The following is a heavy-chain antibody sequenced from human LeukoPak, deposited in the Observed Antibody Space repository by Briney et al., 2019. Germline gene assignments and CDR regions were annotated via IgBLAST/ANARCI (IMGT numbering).Heavy chain of an antibody. CDR2: IIPIFGTA. Sequence: RASVKVSCKASGGTFSSYAISWVRQAPGQGVEWMGGIIPIFGTANYAQKFQGRVTITADESTSTAYMEQSSLRSEDTAVYYCARGFKLYYMDVWGKGTAVTVSS. V-gene: IGHV1-69*13. CDR1: GGTFSSYA. CDR3: ARGFKLYYMDV. J-gene: IGHJ6*03.